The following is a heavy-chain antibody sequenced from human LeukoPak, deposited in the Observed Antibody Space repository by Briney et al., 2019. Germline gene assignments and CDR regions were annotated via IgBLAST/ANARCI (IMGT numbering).Heavy chain of an antibody. Sequence: GESLRLSCAASGFTFSTYSMNWVRQAAGNGLEWVSFISTGSSTIYYADSVKGRFTISRDNAKNSLYLQMNSLRDEDTAVYYCARVAEIQLSLRSAFDYWGQGTLVTVSS. CDR2: ISTGSSTI. J-gene: IGHJ4*02. CDR1: GFTFSTYS. D-gene: IGHD5-18*01. V-gene: IGHV3-48*02. CDR3: ARVAEIQLSLRSAFDY.